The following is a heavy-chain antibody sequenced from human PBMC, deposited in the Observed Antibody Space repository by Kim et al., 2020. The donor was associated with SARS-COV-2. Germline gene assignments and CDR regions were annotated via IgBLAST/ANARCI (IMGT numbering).Heavy chain of an antibody. V-gene: IGHV4-31*03. CDR2: IYYSGNT. J-gene: IGHJ4*02. Sequence: SETLSLTCTVSGGSITSGGYYWSWIRQLPGRGLEWIGYIYYSGNTYYNPSLRSRVTTSVDTSKNQFSLKLSSVTAADTAVYYCARASPHYYNSNGYQYYFDYWGQGTLVTVSS. D-gene: IGHD3-22*01. CDR1: GGSITSGGYY. CDR3: ARASPHYYNSNGYQYYFDY.